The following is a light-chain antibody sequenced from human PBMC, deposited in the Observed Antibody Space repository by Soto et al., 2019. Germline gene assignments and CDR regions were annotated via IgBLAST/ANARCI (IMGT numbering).Light chain of an antibody. J-gene: IGKJ4*01. CDR3: QQRLDWPLT. CDR1: QSISSS. CDR2: EAS. V-gene: IGKV3-11*01. Sequence: EIVLTQSPATLSLSPGERATLSCRASQSISSSLGWYQQKPGQLPRLLIYEASNRATGLPARFSGSGSGTDFTLTISSLEPEDFAVYYCQQRLDWPLTFGGGTKVEIK.